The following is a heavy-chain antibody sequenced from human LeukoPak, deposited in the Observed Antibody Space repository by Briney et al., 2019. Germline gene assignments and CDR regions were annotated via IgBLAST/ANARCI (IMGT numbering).Heavy chain of an antibody. D-gene: IGHD3-22*01. J-gene: IGHJ4*02. Sequence: ASVTVSCTASGYTFTSYAMHWVRQAPGQRLEWMGWINAGNGNTKYSQKFQGRVTITRDTSASTAYMELSSLRSEDTAVYYCAREPDYDSSGYPNDYWGQGTLVTVSS. CDR3: AREPDYDSSGYPNDY. CDR2: INAGNGNT. V-gene: IGHV1-3*01. CDR1: GYTFTSYA.